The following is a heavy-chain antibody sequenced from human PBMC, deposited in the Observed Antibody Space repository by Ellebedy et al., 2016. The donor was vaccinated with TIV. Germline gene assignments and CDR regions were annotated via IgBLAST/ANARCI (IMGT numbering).Heavy chain of an antibody. J-gene: IGHJ4*02. Sequence: AASVKVSCKASGYTFTSYGISWVRQAPGQGLEWMGWISASNGYTNYAQKLQGRVTMTTDTSTSTAYMELRSLRSDDTAVYYCAKDSYVWGSYRYPLNWGQGTLVTVPS. D-gene: IGHD3-16*02. CDR2: ISASNGYT. V-gene: IGHV1-18*04. CDR1: GYTFTSYG. CDR3: AKDSYVWGSYRYPLN.